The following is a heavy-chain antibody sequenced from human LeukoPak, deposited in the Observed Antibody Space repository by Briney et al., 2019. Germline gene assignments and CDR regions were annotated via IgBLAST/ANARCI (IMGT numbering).Heavy chain of an antibody. D-gene: IGHD6-13*01. CDR3: ARTLTLPYSSSWGGFDY. J-gene: IGHJ4*02. Sequence: ASVKVSCKASGYTFTSYYIHWVRQAPGQGLEWIGLINPSGGRTSYAQMFQGRVTMTRDTSTGTVYMDLSSLRSEDTAVYYCARTLTLPYSSSWGGFDYWGQGTLVTVSS. CDR2: INPSGGRT. V-gene: IGHV1-46*01. CDR1: GYTFTSYY.